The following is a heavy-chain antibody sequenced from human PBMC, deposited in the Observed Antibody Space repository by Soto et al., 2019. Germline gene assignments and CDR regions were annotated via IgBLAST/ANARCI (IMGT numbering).Heavy chain of an antibody. J-gene: IGHJ3*02. CDR2: IYSGGST. CDR1: GFTVSSNY. CDR3: ARTYDGSVMGAFDI. D-gene: IGHD3-22*01. V-gene: IGHV3-53*01. Sequence: EVQLVESGGGLIQPGGSLRLSCAASGFTVSSNYMSWVRQAPGKGLEWVSVIYSGGSTYYADSVKGRFTISRDNSKNTLYLQMNSLRAEDTAVYYCARTYDGSVMGAFDIWGQGTMVTVSS.